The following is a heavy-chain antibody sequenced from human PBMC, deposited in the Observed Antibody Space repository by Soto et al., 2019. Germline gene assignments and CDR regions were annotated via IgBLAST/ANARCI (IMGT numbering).Heavy chain of an antibody. CDR2: IYYSGST. CDR1: GGSISSYY. D-gene: IGHD2-2*01. Sequence: PSGTLSLTCTVSGGSISSYYWSWIRQPPGKGLEWIGYIYYSGSTNYNPSLKSRVTISVDTSKNQFSLKLSSVTAADTAVYYCASNYCSSKSCYPSEYAFDIWGQRT. V-gene: IGHV4-59*08. CDR3: ASNYCSSKSCYPSEYAFDI. J-gene: IGHJ3*02.